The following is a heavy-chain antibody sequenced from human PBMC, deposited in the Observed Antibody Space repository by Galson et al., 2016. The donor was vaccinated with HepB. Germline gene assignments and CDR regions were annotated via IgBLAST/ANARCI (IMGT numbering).Heavy chain of an antibody. V-gene: IGHV3-11*06. CDR1: GFIFSDYY. Sequence: SLRLSCAASGFIFSDYYMSWIRQAPGKGLEWVSYIGPGSSNTNYAESVKGRFTISRDNAKNSLYLQMNSLRAEDTALYYCARDTSYIDYGDSDAELFQQWGQGTLVIVSS. CDR3: ARDTSYIDYGDSDAELFQQ. CDR2: IGPGSSNT. D-gene: IGHD4-17*01. J-gene: IGHJ1*01.